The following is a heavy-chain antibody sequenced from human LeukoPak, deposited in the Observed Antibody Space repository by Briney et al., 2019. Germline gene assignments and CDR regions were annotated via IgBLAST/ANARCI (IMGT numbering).Heavy chain of an antibody. CDR1: GFTFSSYA. CDR2: ISYDGSNK. Sequence: GGSLRLSCAASGFTFSSYAMHWVRQAPGKGLEWVAVISYDGSNKYYADSVKGRFTISRDNAKNSLYLQMNSLRAEDTAVYYCAGGYCSGGSCFPFYYYYYGMDVWGQGTTVTVSS. V-gene: IGHV3-30-3*01. J-gene: IGHJ6*02. CDR3: AGGYCSGGSCFPFYYYYYGMDV. D-gene: IGHD2-15*01.